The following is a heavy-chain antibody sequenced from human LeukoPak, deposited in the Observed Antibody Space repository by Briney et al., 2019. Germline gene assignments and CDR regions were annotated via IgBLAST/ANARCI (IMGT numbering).Heavy chain of an antibody. CDR2: IYYSGSI. CDR1: GYSISSSNW. V-gene: IGHV4-28*05. Sequence: PADTLSLTCAVSGYSISSSNWWGWIRQPPGKGLEWIGYIYYSGSIYYNPSLKSRVTMSVDTSKNQFSLKLSSVTAVDTAVYYCARIGNIVGATRHAFDIWGQGTMVTVPS. D-gene: IGHD1-26*01. CDR3: ARIGNIVGATRHAFDI. J-gene: IGHJ3*02.